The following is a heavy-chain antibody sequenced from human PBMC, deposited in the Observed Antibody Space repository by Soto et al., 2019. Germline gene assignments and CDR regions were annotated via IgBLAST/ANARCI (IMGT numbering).Heavy chain of an antibody. CDR1: GFTFSSYD. Sequence: PVGSLRLSCAASGFTFSSYDMHWVRQATGKGLEWVSAIGTAGDTYYPGSVKGRFTISRENAKNSLYLQMNSLRAGDTAVYYCARGYCSGGSCYYGMDVWGQGTTVTVSS. D-gene: IGHD2-15*01. CDR2: IGTAGDT. J-gene: IGHJ6*02. V-gene: IGHV3-13*01. CDR3: ARGYCSGGSCYYGMDV.